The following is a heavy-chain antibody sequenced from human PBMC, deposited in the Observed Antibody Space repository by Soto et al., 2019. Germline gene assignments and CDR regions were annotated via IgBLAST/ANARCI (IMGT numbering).Heavy chain of an antibody. V-gene: IGHV3-21*01. J-gene: IGHJ4*02. CDR1: GFTFSSYN. Sequence: GGSLRLSCAASGFTFSSYNMNWVRQSPGKGLEWVSSISSSSSYMFYADSVKGRFTVSRDNAKNSLVLQMNSLRAEDTAVYYCARDQRAFCSGRNCHSSFDYWGQGALVTVSS. CDR3: ARDQRAFCSGRNCHSSFDY. CDR2: ISSSSSYM. D-gene: IGHD2-15*01.